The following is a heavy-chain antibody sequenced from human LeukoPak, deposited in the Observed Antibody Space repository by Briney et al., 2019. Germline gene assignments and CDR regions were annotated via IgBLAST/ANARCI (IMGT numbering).Heavy chain of an antibody. CDR1: GFSFSNHA. J-gene: IGHJ4*02. V-gene: IGHV3-23*01. Sequence: GGSLRLSCAASGFSFSNHAMSWVRQAPGKGLEWVSGISENGGSTFYADSVKGRFIISRDNSKNTLYLQMNSLRAEDMAVYYCARSTGVATIGFDYWGQGTLVTVSS. CDR2: ISENGGST. D-gene: IGHD5-24*01. CDR3: ARSTGVATIGFDY.